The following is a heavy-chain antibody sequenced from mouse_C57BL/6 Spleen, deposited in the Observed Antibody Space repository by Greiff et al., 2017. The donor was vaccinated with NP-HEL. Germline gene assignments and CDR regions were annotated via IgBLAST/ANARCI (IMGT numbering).Heavy chain of an antibody. D-gene: IGHD2-5*01. CDR2: IYPRSGNT. CDR3: ARGSYSNYHDY. V-gene: IGHV1-81*01. CDR1: GYTFTSYG. J-gene: IGHJ2*01. Sequence: QVQLQQSGAELARPGASVKLSCKASGYTFTSYGISWVKQRPGQGLEWIGEIYPRSGNTYYNEKFKGKATLTADKSSSTAYMELRSLTSEDAAVEFCARGSYSNYHDYWGQGTTLTVSS.